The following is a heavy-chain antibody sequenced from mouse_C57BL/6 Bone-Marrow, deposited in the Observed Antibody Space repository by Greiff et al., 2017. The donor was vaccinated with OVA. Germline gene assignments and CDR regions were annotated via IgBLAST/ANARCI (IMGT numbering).Heavy chain of an antibody. J-gene: IGHJ4*01. Sequence: EVKLVASGEGLVKPGGSLKLPCAASGFTFSSYAMSWVRQTPEKRLEWVAYISSGGDYIYYADTVKGRFTISRDNARNTLYLQMSSLKSEDTAMYYCTRLLDAMDYWGQGTSVTVSS. CDR1: GFTFSSYA. D-gene: IGHD2-1*01. CDR2: ISSGGDYI. CDR3: TRLLDAMDY. V-gene: IGHV5-9-1*02.